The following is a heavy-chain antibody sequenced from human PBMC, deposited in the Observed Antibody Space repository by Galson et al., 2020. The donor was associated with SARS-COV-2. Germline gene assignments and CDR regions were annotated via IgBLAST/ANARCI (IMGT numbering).Heavy chain of an antibody. CDR3: ASRYKWNSPEEV. J-gene: IGHJ4*02. Sequence: SETLSLTCAVSGHSISSGNYWGWIRQPPGTGLEWIGSSHHSGSTYYNPSLKSRVTISVDTSTNQFSLTLTSVAAADTAVYYCASRYKWNSPEEVWGQGTLVTVSS. V-gene: IGHV4-38-2*01. CDR2: SHHSGST. CDR1: GHSISSGNY. D-gene: IGHD1-7*01.